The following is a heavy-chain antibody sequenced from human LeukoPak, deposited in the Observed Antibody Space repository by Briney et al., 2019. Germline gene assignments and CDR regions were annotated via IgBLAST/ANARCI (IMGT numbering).Heavy chain of an antibody. D-gene: IGHD1-1*01. CDR1: GDSISSVNYY. Sequence: SQTLSLTCTVSGDSISSVNYYWSWIRQPAGKGLEWIGRIYTSGSTNYNPPLKSRVTISVDTSKNQFSLKLSSVTAADTAVYYCARESTVQIDYWGQGTLVTVSS. J-gene: IGHJ4*02. CDR3: ARESTVQIDY. V-gene: IGHV4-61*02. CDR2: IYTSGST.